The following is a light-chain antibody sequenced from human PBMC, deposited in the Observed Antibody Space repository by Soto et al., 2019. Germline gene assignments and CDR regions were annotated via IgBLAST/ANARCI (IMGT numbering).Light chain of an antibody. V-gene: IGLV2-11*01. J-gene: IGLJ1*01. CDR1: SSDFGGYNY. CDR3: CSYAGSYTFYV. Sequence: QSVLTQPRSVSGSPGQSVTISCTGTSSDFGGYNYVSWYQHHPGKAPKLMIYDVSKRPSGVPDRFSGSKSGNTASLTISGLQAEDEADYYCCSYAGSYTFYVFGTGTKATVL. CDR2: DVS.